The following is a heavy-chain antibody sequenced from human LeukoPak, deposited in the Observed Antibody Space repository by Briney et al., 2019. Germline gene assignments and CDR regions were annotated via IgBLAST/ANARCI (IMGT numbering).Heavy chain of an antibody. Sequence: VASVKVSCKASGYTFTGYYMHWVRQAPGQGLEWMGWINPNSGGTNYAQKFQGWVTMTTDTSTSTAYMGLRSLRSDDTAVYYCALDFWSGYWGQGTLVTVSS. V-gene: IGHV1-2*04. CDR2: INPNSGGT. CDR3: ALDFWSGY. J-gene: IGHJ4*02. D-gene: IGHD3-3*01. CDR1: GYTFTGYY.